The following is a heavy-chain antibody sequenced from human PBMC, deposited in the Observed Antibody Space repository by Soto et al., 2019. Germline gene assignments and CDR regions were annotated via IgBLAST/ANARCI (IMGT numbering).Heavy chain of an antibody. J-gene: IGHJ5*01. CDR3: ARVHKNWFDS. CDR2: IDPSDSYT. Sequence: SLKISCKASGYNFTAFWIHWVRQMPGKGLEWLGKIDPSDSYTNYSPSFEGHVTISTDNSITTAYLQWSSLRASDTALYFCARVHKNWFDSWAQGTMVTVSS. V-gene: IGHV5-10-1*01. CDR1: GYNFTAFW.